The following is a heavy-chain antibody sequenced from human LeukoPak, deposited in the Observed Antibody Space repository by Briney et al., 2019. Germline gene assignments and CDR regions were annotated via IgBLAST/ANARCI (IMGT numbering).Heavy chain of an antibody. D-gene: IGHD2-8*01. CDR2: TYYRSKWYN. CDR1: GASLSSNTSA. J-gene: IGHJ5*02. CDR3: ARARILTRPLHINWFDP. V-gene: IGHV6-1*01. Sequence: SRTLSLTCAISGASLSSNTSAGIWIRQSPSRGLEFLGRTYYRSKWYNDYAVSVESRITINPDTSKNQFSLQLSSVTPEDTAVYYCARARILTRPLHINWFDPWGQGTLVTVSS.